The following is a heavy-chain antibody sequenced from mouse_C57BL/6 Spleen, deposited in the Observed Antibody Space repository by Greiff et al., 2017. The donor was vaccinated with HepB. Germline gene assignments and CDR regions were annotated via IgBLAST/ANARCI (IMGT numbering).Heavy chain of an antibody. CDR1: GYSITSDY. D-gene: IGHD1-1*01. CDR2: ISYSGST. V-gene: IGHV3-8*01. CDR3: ARSYYYGSSYFDY. J-gene: IGHJ2*01. Sequence: EVKLLESGPGLAKPSQTLSLTCSVTGYSITSDYWNWIRKLPGNKLEYMGYISYSGSTYYNPSLKSRISITRDTSKNQYYLQLNSVTTEDTATYYCARSYYYGSSYFDYWGQGTTLTVSS.